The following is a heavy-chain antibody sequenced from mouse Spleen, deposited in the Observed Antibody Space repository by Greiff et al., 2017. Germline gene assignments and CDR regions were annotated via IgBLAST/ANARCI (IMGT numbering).Heavy chain of an antibody. CDR2: IYPGSGNT. V-gene: IGHV1-76*01. Sequence: VQLQQSGAELVRPGASVKLSCKASGYTFTDYYINWVKQRPGQGLEWIARIYPGSGNTYYNEKFKGKATLTAEKSSSTAYMQLSSLTSEDSAVYFCARGRGILDYFDYWGQGTTLTVSS. D-gene: IGHD5-2*01. J-gene: IGHJ2*01. CDR3: ARGRGILDYFDY. CDR1: GYTFTDYY.